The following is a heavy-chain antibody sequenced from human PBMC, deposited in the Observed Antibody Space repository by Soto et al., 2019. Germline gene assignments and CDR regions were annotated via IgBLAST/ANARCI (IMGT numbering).Heavy chain of an antibody. CDR3: ARIRGYCSSTSCSRPRVDY. Sequence: QVQLQQWGAGLLNPSETLSITCAVYGGSCSGYYWSWIRKPPGKGLEWNGEINHSGSTNYNPSLKSRVTISVDTSKNQFSLKLSSVTAADTAVYYCARIRGYCSSTSCSRPRVDYWGQGTLVTVSS. D-gene: IGHD2-2*01. CDR2: INHSGST. J-gene: IGHJ4*02. V-gene: IGHV4-34*01. CDR1: GGSCSGYY.